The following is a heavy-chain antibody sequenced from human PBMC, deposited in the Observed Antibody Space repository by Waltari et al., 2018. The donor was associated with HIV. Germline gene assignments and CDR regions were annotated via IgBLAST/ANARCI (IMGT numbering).Heavy chain of an antibody. D-gene: IGHD6-19*01. CDR1: GYTFTSYY. V-gene: IGHV1-46*01. CDR2: IPPSGVST. Sequence: QVQLVQSGAEVKKPGAAVKVSCKASGYTFTSYYMHWVRQAPGQGLEWMGIIPPSGVSTIYAQKFQGRVTMTRDTSTSTVYMELSSLRSEDTAVYYCARVSTAVGESRDYWGQGTLVTVSS. J-gene: IGHJ4*02. CDR3: ARVSTAVGESRDY.